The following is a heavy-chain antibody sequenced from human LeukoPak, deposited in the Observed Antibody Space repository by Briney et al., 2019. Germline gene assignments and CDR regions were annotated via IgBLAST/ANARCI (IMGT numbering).Heavy chain of an antibody. CDR3: ARQEYCSGGSCYTWFDP. J-gene: IGHJ5*02. Sequence: GESLKISCKGSGYSINNYWIGWVCQMPGKGLEWMGIIYPADSDIRYSPFFQGQVTISADKSISTAYLQWSSLKASDTAMYYCARQEYCSGGSCYTWFDPWGQGTLVTVSS. CDR2: IYPADSDI. V-gene: IGHV5-51*01. CDR1: GYSINNYW. D-gene: IGHD2-15*01.